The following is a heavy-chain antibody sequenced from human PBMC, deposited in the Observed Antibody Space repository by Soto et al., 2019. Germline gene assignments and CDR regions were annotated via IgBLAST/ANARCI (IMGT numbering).Heavy chain of an antibody. V-gene: IGHV4-59*08. CDR2: IYYSGST. Sequence: LSETRCLTCTVSGGSISRYYWSGSRQPPGKGLEWIGYIYYSGSTNYNPSLKSRVTISVDTSKNQFSLKLSSVTAADTAVYYCARNFCSGGSCYPYYFDYWGQGTLVTVSS. J-gene: IGHJ4*02. D-gene: IGHD2-15*01. CDR3: ARNFCSGGSCYPYYFDY. CDR1: GGSISRYY.